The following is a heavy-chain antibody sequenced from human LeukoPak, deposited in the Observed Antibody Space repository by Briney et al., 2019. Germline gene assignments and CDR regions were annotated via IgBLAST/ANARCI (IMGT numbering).Heavy chain of an antibody. D-gene: IGHD2-15*01. CDR3: ARARIVVVVADYDLGFDY. V-gene: IGHV1-2*04. Sequence: GASVKVSCKASGYTFTSYYMHWVRQAPGQGLEWMGWINPNSGGTNYAQKYQGWVTMTRDTSISTAYMELSRLRSDDTAVYYCARARIVVVVADYDLGFDYWGQGTLVTVSS. CDR1: GYTFTSYY. CDR2: INPNSGGT. J-gene: IGHJ4*02.